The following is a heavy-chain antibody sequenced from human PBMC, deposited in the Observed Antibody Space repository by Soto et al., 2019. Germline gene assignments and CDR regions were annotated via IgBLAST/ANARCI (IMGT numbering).Heavy chain of an antibody. CDR3: AKDENRVTTPGNFDY. V-gene: IGHV3-23*01. Sequence: PGGSLRLSCAASGFTFSSYAMSWVRQAPGKGLEWVSAISGSGGSTYYADSVKGRFTISRDNSKNTLYLQMNSLRAEDTAVYYCAKDENRVTTPGNFDYWGQGTLVTVSS. CDR1: GFTFSSYA. CDR2: ISGSGGST. J-gene: IGHJ4*02. D-gene: IGHD4-4*01.